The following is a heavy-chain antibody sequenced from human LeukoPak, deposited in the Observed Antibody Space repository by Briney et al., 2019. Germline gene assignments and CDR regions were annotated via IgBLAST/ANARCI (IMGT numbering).Heavy chain of an antibody. D-gene: IGHD2-21*02. CDR3: ARAGGVMTALIDY. CDR1: GYTFTGYY. J-gene: IGHJ4*02. V-gene: IGHV1-2*02. Sequence: GASVKVSCKASGYTFTGYYMHWVRQAPGQGLEWMGWINPNSGGTNYAQKFQGRVTMTRDTSISTAYMELSRLRSDDTAVYYCARAGGVMTALIDYWGQGTLVTVSS. CDR2: INPNSGGT.